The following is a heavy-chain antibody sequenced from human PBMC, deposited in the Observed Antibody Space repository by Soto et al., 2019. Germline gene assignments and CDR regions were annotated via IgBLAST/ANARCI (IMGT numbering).Heavy chain of an antibody. CDR2: INQDGSEK. V-gene: IGHV3-7*05. D-gene: IGHD5-18*01. CDR1: GFTFRTYW. J-gene: IGHJ6*02. Sequence: EVQLVESGGGLVQPGGSLRLSCGASGFTFRTYWLSWVRQVPGKGLEWVANINQDGSEKNYVDSVKGRVTISRDNAKNSLHLQMSSLRAEGTALYYCARDGSTSWYSYDYHGMDVWGQGTTVTVSS. CDR3: ARDGSTSWYSYDYHGMDV.